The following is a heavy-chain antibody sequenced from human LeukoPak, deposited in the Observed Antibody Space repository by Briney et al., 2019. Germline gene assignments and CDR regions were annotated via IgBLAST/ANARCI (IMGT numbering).Heavy chain of an antibody. Sequence: GGSLRLSCTGSVSWVRQAPGKGLEWVGFIRSKAYRGTTEYAASVKGRFTISRDDSASIGYLQMNSLRTEDTAVYYCARGPIQLWIHNAMDVWGQGTTVTVSS. CDR2: IRSKAYRGTT. CDR3: ARGPIQLWIHNAMDV. V-gene: IGHV3-49*04. D-gene: IGHD5-18*01. J-gene: IGHJ6*02.